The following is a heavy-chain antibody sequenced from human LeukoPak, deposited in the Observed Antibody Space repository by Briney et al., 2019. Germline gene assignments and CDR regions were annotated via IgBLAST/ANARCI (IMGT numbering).Heavy chain of an antibody. J-gene: IGHJ4*02. CDR3: ARGFSYGSDYFDH. CDR2: IKQDGSEK. CDR1: GFTFTSYW. Sequence: PGGSLRLSCAASGFTFTSYWMSWVRQTPGKGLEWVATIKQDGSEKFYVDSVKGRFTISRDNAKNSLYLQMNTLRAEDTAVYFCARGFSYGSDYFDHWGQGTPVTVSS. V-gene: IGHV3-7*03. D-gene: IGHD5-18*01.